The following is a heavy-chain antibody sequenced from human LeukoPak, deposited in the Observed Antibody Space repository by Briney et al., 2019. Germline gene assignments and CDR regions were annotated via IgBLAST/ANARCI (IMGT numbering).Heavy chain of an antibody. CDR1: GSSISSSSYY. CDR2: IYYSGST. Sequence: PSETLSLTCTVSGSSISSSSYYWGWIRQPPGKGLEWIGSIYYSGSTYYNPSLKSRVTISVDTSKNQFSLKLSSVTAADTAVYYCARHSGYYGSGSYYIDYWGQGTLVTVSS. CDR3: ARHSGYYGSGSYYIDY. D-gene: IGHD3-10*01. V-gene: IGHV4-39*01. J-gene: IGHJ4*02.